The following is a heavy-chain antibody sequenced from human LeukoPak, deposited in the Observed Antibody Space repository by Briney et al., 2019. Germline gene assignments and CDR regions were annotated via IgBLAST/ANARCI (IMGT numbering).Heavy chain of an antibody. CDR2: IDPSDSET. CDR1: GYSFTSYW. CDR3: ARQTAMGRSGDY. Sequence: GASLQISCQASGYSFTSYWIGWVRHLPGKGLEWIGIIDPSDSETRYTPSFQGQVTILVDESPTTAYPQWTSLKASDTAMYYCARQTAMGRSGDYWGQGTQVTVSS. J-gene: IGHJ4*02. D-gene: IGHD5-18*01. V-gene: IGHV5-51*01.